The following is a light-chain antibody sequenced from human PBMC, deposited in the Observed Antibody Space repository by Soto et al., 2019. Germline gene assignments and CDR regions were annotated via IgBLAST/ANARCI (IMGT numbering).Light chain of an antibody. J-gene: IGKJ5*01. CDR3: QQNGSLPIT. V-gene: IGKV3-20*01. Sequence: EIALTQSPGTLSLSPGERATLSCRASQSLSGGYLAWFQQKPGQTPRLLIYSASNSATGIPDRFSGSGSGTDFTLTISRLEPEDFVVYYCQQNGSLPITFGQGTRLEIK. CDR1: QSLSGGY. CDR2: SAS.